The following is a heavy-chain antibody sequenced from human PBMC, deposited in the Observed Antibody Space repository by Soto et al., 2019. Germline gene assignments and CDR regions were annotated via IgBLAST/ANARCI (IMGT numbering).Heavy chain of an antibody. CDR3: ARGDSSGIFDY. CDR1: GGSVSSGIYY. V-gene: IGHV4-61*01. Sequence: PSETLSLTCTVSGGSVSSGIYYWIWIRQPPGKGLEWIGYIYYSGSTNYNPSLKSRVTISVDTSKNQFSLKLSSVTAADTAVYYCARGDSSGIFDYWGQGTLVTVSS. CDR2: IYYSGST. J-gene: IGHJ4*02.